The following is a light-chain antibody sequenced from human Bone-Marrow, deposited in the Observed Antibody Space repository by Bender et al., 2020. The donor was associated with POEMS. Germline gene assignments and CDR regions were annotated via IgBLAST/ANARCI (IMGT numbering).Light chain of an antibody. Sequence: QSALTQPASVSGSPGQSVTISCTGTISDIGTYNLVSWYQQHPGKVPKLLIFEVTQRPSGVSNRFSGSKSGNTASLTISGLQAEDEADYHCCAYAGTSTSVVFGGGTKLTVL. J-gene: IGLJ2*01. CDR3: CAYAGTSTSVV. V-gene: IGLV2-23*02. CDR1: ISDIGTYNL. CDR2: EVT.